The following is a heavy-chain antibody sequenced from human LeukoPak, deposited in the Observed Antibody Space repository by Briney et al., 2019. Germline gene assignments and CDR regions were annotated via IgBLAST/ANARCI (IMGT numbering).Heavy chain of an antibody. CDR2: ISAYNGNT. CDR1: GYTFTSYG. J-gene: IGHJ5*02. CDR3: ATSQYCSSTSCGNT. D-gene: IGHD2-2*01. Sequence: GASVKVSCKASGYTFTSYGISWVRQAPGQGLEWMGWISAYNGNTNYAQKLQGRVTMTTDTSTSTAYMELRSLRSDDTAVYYCATSQYCSSTSCGNTWGQGTLVTVSS. V-gene: IGHV1-18*01.